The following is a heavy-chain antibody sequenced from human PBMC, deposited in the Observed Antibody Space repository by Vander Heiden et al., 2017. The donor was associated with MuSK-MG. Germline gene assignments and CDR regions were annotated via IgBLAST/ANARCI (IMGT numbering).Heavy chain of an antibody. CDR2: INPNSGGT. Sequence: QVQLVQSGAEVKKPGASVKVSCKASGYTFTGYYMHWVRQAPGQGLEWMGWINPNSGGTNYAQKLQGRFTMTRDTSISTAYMELSRLRSEDTAVYYCARDGRYDYDSSGYYFNFWGQGTLVTVSS. CDR1: GYTFTGYY. J-gene: IGHJ4*02. CDR3: ARDGRYDYDSSGYYFNF. V-gene: IGHV1-2*02. D-gene: IGHD3-22*01.